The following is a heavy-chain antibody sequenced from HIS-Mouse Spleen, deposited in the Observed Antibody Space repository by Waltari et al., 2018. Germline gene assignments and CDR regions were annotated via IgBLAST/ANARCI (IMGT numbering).Heavy chain of an antibody. J-gene: IGHJ4*02. CDR1: GYSISSGYC. D-gene: IGHD6-6*01. V-gene: IGHV4-38-2*02. CDR3: ASSEITIAAPSYYFDY. Sequence: QVQLQESGPGLVKPSETLSLTCTVSGYSISSGYCWGWIRQPPGKGLEWSGSNEPSGRTNYNPPRKCRVTVSVDPSKHQFSLKLSSVTATDTAVYYCASSEITIAAPSYYFDYWGQGTLVTVSS. CDR2: NEPSGRT.